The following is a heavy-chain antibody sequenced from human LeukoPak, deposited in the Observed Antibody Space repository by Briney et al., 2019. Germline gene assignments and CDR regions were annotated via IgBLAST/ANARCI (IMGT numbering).Heavy chain of an antibody. CDR2: ISSSGTTI. V-gene: IGHV3-48*03. Sequence: SGGSLRLSCVASGFRFSSYEMNWVRQAPGKGLEWVSYISSSGTTIYYADSVKGRFTISRDNAKNSLYLPMNSLRAEDTAVYYCARAYSSVASCDYWGQGTLVTVSS. CDR1: GFRFSSYE. CDR3: ARAYSSVASCDY. J-gene: IGHJ4*02. D-gene: IGHD6-19*01.